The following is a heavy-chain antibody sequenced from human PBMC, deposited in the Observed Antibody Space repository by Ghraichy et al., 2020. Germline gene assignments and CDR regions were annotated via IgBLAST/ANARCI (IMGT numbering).Heavy chain of an antibody. D-gene: IGHD6-19*01. CDR1: GGSISSSDW. CDR2: IYHGGST. J-gene: IGHJ6*02. Sequence: TLSLTCAVSGGSISSSDWWSWVRQPPGKGLEWIGEIYHGGSTTYNPPLKGRVTISVDKPKNQFSLRLSSVTAADTAVYYCARARAVAGTDQYYGMDVWGQGTTVTVSS. CDR3: ARARAVAGTDQYYGMDV. V-gene: IGHV4-4*02.